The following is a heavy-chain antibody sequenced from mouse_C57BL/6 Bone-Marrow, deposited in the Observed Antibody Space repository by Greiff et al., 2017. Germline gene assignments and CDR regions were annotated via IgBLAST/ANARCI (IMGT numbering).Heavy chain of an antibody. CDR2: IWTGGGT. CDR3: AAYYSNFYYAMDY. Sequence: VQLVESGPGLVAPSQSLSITCTVSGFSLTSYAISWVRQPPGNGLEWLGVIWTGGGTNYNSALKSRLSISKDNSKSQVFLKMNSLQTEDTARYYCAAYYSNFYYAMDYWGQGTSVTVSS. V-gene: IGHV2-9-1*01. D-gene: IGHD2-5*01. CDR1: GFSLTSYA. J-gene: IGHJ4*01.